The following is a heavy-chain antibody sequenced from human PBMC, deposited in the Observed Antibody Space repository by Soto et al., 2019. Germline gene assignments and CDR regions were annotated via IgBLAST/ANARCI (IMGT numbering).Heavy chain of an antibody. D-gene: IGHD3-22*01. J-gene: IGHJ2*01. V-gene: IGHV4-61*03. CDR2: IFYTGVT. Sequence: LWTGLEYIGYIFYTGVTNYNPSLSSRVTISLDTSKNHFSLKLNSMTAADTAVYYCVRVLDSSWYADLWGRGTLVTVSS. CDR3: VRVLDSSWYADL.